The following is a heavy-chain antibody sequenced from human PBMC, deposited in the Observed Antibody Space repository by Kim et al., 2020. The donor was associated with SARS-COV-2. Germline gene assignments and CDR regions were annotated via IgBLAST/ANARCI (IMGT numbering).Heavy chain of an antibody. Sequence: SVKVSCKASGGNFSSHAFSWVRQAPGQGLEWMGRIIPSLDITNYAQKFQGRVTITADESTSTAYMEVTSLRSDDTAVYYCARDTPPTGVTNLYSFDFWGQGTLVTVSS. CDR1: GGNFSSHA. D-gene: IGHD4-17*01. CDR2: IIPSLDIT. CDR3: ARDTPPTGVTNLYSFDF. J-gene: IGHJ4*02. V-gene: IGHV1-69*04.